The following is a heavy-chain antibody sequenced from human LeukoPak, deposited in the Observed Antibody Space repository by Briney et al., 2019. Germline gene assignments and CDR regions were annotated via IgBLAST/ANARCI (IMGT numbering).Heavy chain of an antibody. CDR1: GGSISSGDYY. V-gene: IGHV4-30-4*01. CDR3: ARGSYDILTGYPY. D-gene: IGHD3-9*01. J-gene: IGHJ4*02. CDR2: IYYSGST. Sequence: SATLSLTCTVSGGSISSGDYYWSWIRQPPGKGLEWIGYIYYSGSTYYNPSLKSRVTISVDTSKNQFSLKLSSMTAADTAVYYCARGSYDILTGYPYWGQGTLVTVSS.